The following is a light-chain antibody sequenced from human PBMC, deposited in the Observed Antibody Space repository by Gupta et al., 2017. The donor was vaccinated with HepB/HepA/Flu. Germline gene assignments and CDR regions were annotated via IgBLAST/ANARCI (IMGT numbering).Light chain of an antibody. V-gene: IGKV3-20*01. J-gene: IGKJ4*01. Sequence: EIVLTQSPGTLSLSPGERATLSCRASQSVSSSNLAWYQQKPGQAPRLLIYGASIRATGIPDRFSGSGSGTDFTLTISRLEPEDFAVYYCQQYGRSPLTFGGGTKVEIK. CDR2: GAS. CDR3: QQYGRSPLT. CDR1: QSVSSSN.